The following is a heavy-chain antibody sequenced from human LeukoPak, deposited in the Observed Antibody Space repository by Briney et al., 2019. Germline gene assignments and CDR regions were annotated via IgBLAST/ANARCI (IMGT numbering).Heavy chain of an antibody. CDR3: TSIDLVYGDYGY. V-gene: IGHV3-15*01. D-gene: IGHD4-17*01. CDR2: IKSKTDGGTT. Sequence: PGGSLRLSCAASGFTFSNAWMSWVRQAPGKGLEWVGRIKSKTDGGTTDYAAPVKGRFTISRDDSKNTLYLQMNSLKTEDTAVYYCTSIDLVYGDYGYWGQGTLVTVSS. CDR1: GFTFSNAW. J-gene: IGHJ4*02.